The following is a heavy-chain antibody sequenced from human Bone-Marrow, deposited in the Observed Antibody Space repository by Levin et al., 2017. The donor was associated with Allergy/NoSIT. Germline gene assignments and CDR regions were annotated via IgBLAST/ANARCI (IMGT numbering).Heavy chain of an antibody. CDR3: ARNIGWYFYDY. J-gene: IGHJ4*02. Sequence: GSLRLPCTVSGASVSSGRNFWSWIRQPPGKGLEWIGYLSYTGDTNYNPSLKSRVTISVDESKNQFTLKLNSVTTADTAVYYCARNIGWYFYDYWGQGTLVTVSS. D-gene: IGHD6-19*01. V-gene: IGHV4-61*01. CDR2: LSYTGDT. CDR1: GASVSSGRNF.